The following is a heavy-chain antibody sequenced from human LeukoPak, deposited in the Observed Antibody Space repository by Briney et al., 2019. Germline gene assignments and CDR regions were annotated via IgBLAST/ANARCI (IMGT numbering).Heavy chain of an antibody. J-gene: IGHJ6*02. CDR3: ARYRGYGMDV. V-gene: IGHV3-66*01. CDR2: IYSGGST. D-gene: IGHD1-26*01. Sequence: PGGSLRLSCAASGLTVNSNDMSWVRQAPGKGLGWVAVIYSGGSTYYADSVKGRFTISRDNSKNTLFLQMNSLRAEDTAVYYCARYRGYGMDVWGQGTTVTVSS. CDR1: GLTVNSND.